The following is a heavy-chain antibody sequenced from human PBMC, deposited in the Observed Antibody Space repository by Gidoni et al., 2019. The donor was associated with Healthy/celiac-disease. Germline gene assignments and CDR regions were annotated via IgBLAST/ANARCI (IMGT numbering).Heavy chain of an antibody. CDR2: IDPSDSYT. CDR1: GYSFTSYW. D-gene: IGHD5-18*01. V-gene: IGHV5-10-1*03. CDR3: ARQEDTAMASYYYYGMDV. J-gene: IGHJ6*02. Sequence: EVQLVQSGAEVKKPGESLRISCKGSGYSFTSYWNSWVRQMPGKGLEWMGRIDPSDSYTNYSPSFQGHVTISADKSISTAYLQWSSLKASDTAMDYCARQEDTAMASYYYYGMDVWGQGTTVTVSS.